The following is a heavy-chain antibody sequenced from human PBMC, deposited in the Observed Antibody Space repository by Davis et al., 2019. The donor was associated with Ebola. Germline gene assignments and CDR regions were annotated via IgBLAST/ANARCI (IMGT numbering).Heavy chain of an antibody. J-gene: IGHJ6*03. V-gene: IGHV3-23*01. CDR1: GFTFSSYS. Sequence: GESLKISCAASGFTFSSYSMNWVRQAPGKGLEWVSGISGSGGSTKGRFIISRDNSKNTLYLQMNRLRAEDTAVYYCAKETNYYMDVWGKGTTVTVSS. CDR3: AKETNYYMDV. CDR2: ISGSGGST.